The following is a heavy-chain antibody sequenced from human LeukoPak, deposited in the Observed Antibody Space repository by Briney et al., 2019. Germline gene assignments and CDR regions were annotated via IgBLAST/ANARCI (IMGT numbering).Heavy chain of an antibody. Sequence: SETLSLTCTVSGYSISSGYYWGWIRQPPGKGLEWIGSIYHSGSTYYNPSLKSRVTISVDTSKNQFSLKLSSVTAADTAVYYCARGLLTSGSGSYYWGQGTLVTVSS. V-gene: IGHV4-38-2*02. D-gene: IGHD3-10*01. J-gene: IGHJ4*02. CDR3: ARGLLTSGSGSYY. CDR2: IYHSGST. CDR1: GYSISSGYY.